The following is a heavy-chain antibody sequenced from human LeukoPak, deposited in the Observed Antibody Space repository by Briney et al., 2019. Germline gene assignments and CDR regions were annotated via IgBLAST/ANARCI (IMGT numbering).Heavy chain of an antibody. CDR1: GDSVSSNSAA. V-gene: IGHV6-1*01. CDR3: ARAPPRTYYDFWSGYSGLDY. D-gene: IGHD3-3*01. CDR2: TYYRSKWYN. J-gene: IGHJ4*02. Sequence: SQTLSLTCAISGDSVSSNSAAWNWIRQSPSRGLEWLGRTYYRSKWYNDYAVSVKSRITISPDTSKNQFSLQLNSVTPEDTAVYYCARAPPRTYYDFWSGYSGLDYWGQGTLVTVSS.